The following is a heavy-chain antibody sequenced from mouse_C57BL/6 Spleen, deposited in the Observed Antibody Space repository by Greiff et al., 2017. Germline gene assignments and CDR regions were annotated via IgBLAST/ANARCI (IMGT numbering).Heavy chain of an antibody. V-gene: IGHV2-2*01. CDR1: GFSLTSYG. CDR3: ARKGASSGLAWFSY. CDR2: IWSGGST. D-gene: IGHD3-2*02. Sequence: VKVEESGPGLVQPSQSLSITCTVSGFSLTSYGVHWVRQSPGKGLEWLGVIWSGGSTDYNAAFISRLSISKDNSKSQVFFKMNILQADDTAIYYCARKGASSGLAWFSYWGQGTLVTVS. J-gene: IGHJ3*01.